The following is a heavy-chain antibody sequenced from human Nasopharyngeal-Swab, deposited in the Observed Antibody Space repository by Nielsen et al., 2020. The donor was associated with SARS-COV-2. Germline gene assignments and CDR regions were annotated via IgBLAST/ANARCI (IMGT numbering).Heavy chain of an antibody. CDR2: IGDKDHNYAT. CDR3: TTDFYFDY. J-gene: IGHJ4*02. V-gene: IGHV3-73*01. CDR1: GFIFSASA. Sequence: GESLKISCAASGFIFSASAIHWVRQASGKGLEWGGRIGDKDHNYATTYGASVQGRFTISRDDSKNTAFLQMDSLKTEDTALYYCTTDFYFDYWGQGTLVTVSP.